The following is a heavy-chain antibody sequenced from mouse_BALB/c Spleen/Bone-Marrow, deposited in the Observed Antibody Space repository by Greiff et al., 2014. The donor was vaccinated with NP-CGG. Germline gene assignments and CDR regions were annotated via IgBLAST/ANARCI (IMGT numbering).Heavy chain of an antibody. J-gene: IGHJ2*01. D-gene: IGHD1-2*01. CDR2: FDPRGGYT. V-gene: IGHV1-4*02. CDR3: AREGITTAYFDY. CDR1: GYTFNSSK. Sequence: QVQLQQSGSELARPGASVKLSCRASGYTFNSSKMQWVKQRPGQGLEWIGYFDPRGGYTDYNQKFKDRTALTADKSSSTAYLQRSRRTSEDSAVYYFAREGITTAYFDYWGQGTTLTVSS.